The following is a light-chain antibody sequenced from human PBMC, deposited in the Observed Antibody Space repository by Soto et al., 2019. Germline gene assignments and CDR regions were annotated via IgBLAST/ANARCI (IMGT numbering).Light chain of an antibody. CDR3: QQRSNLAIS. CDR1: QSVSSY. CDR2: DAS. J-gene: IGKJ5*01. Sequence: EIVLTQSPATPSLSPGERATLSCRASQSVSSYLARYQQNPGQAPRLLIYDASNRATGIPARFSGSASGTDFALIISSLEPEDFAVYYCQQRSNLAISFGQGTRLEIK. V-gene: IGKV3-11*01.